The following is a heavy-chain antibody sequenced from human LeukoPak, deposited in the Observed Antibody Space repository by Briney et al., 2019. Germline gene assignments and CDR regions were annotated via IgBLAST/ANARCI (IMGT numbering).Heavy chain of an antibody. CDR2: IYHSGST. CDR3: ASIAVAGTLDY. CDR1: GFTFSSYSM. D-gene: IGHD6-19*01. J-gene: IGHJ4*02. Sequence: GSLRLSCAASGFTFSSYSMNWVRQPPGKGLEWIGEIYHSGSTNYNPSLKSRVTISVDKSKNQFSLKLSSVTAADTAVYYCASIAVAGTLDYWGQGTLVTVSS. V-gene: IGHV4-4*02.